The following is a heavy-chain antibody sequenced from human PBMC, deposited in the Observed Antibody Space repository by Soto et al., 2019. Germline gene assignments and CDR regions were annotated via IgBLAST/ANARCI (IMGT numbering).Heavy chain of an antibody. D-gene: IGHD6-13*01. V-gene: IGHV3-33*01. J-gene: IGHJ4*02. CDR3: ARDGRIAAAGPYFDY. CDR2: IWYDGSNK. CDR1: GFTFSSYG. Sequence: QVKLVESGGGVVQPGRSLRLSCAASGFTFSSYGMHWVRQAPGKGLEWVAVIWYDGSNKYYADSVKGRFTISRDNSKNTLYLQMNSLRAEDTAVYYCARDGRIAAAGPYFDYWGQGTLVTVSS.